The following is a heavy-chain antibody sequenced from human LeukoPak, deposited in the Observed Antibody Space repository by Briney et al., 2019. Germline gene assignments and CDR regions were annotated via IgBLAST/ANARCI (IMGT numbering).Heavy chain of an antibody. CDR2: INPNSGGT. Sequence: ASVKVSCKASGYTFTGYYMHWVRQAPGQGLEWMGWINPNSGGTNYAQKFQGRVTMTRDTSISTAYMELSRLRSDDTAVYYCARVPFRTYYFDYWGQGTLVTVSS. CDR1: GYTFTGYY. CDR3: ARVPFRTYYFDY. D-gene: IGHD3-3*02. V-gene: IGHV1-2*02. J-gene: IGHJ4*02.